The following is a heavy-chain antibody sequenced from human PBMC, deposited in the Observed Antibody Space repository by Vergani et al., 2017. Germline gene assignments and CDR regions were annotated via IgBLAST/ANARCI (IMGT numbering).Heavy chain of an antibody. CDR1: GYTFTSYG. D-gene: IGHD3-10*01. CDR3: ARARVDYYGSGSYYKVGHWFDP. CDR2: ISAYNGNT. V-gene: IGHV1-18*01. J-gene: IGHJ5*02. Sequence: QGQLAQSGAEVKKPGASVKVSCKASGYTFTSYGISWVRQAPGQGLEWMGWISAYNGNTNYAQKLQGRVTMTTDTSTSTAYMELRSLRSDDTAVYYCARARVDYYGSGSYYKVGHWFDPWGQGTLVTVSS.